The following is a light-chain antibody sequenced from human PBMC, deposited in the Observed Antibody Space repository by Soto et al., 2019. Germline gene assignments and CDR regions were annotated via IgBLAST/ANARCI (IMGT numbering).Light chain of an antibody. CDR1: SSNIGAGYD. CDR3: QSYDSSLSGV. CDR2: ANN. J-gene: IGLJ2*01. V-gene: IGLV1-40*01. Sequence: QSVLTQPPSVSGAPGQRVTISCTGSSSNIGAGYDVHWYHQLPGTAPKLLIYANNNRPSGVPDRFSGSKSGTSASLAITGLQAEDEADYYCQSYDSSLSGVFGGGTKPTVL.